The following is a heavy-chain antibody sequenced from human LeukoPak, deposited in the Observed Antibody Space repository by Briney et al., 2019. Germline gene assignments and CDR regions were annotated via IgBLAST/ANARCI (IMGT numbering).Heavy chain of an antibody. Sequence: SETLSLTCTVSGGSISSYYWSWIRQPPGKGLEWIGEIYHSGSTNYNPSLKSRVTMSVDTSKSQFSLNLMSVTAADTAVYYCTRDTGTTGEVKFDPWGQGTLVTVSS. V-gene: IGHV4-59*12. CDR1: GGSISSYY. J-gene: IGHJ5*02. CDR3: TRDTGTTGEVKFDP. D-gene: IGHD4-17*01. CDR2: IYHSGST.